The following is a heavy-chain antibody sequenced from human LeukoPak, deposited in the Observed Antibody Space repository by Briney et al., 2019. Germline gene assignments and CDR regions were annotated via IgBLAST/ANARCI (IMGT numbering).Heavy chain of an antibody. D-gene: IGHD1/OR15-1a*01. Sequence: SETLSLTCTVSGDSISNAYWSWIRQPPGKALEWIGYIYYSGIIKYNPSLKSRATISLHTSKNQFSLKLSSVNAADTAVYYCARDRHWTNDWVFDYWGQGTLVTVSS. V-gene: IGHV4-59*01. CDR2: IYYSGII. J-gene: IGHJ4*02. CDR1: GDSISNAY. CDR3: ARDRHWTNDWVFDY.